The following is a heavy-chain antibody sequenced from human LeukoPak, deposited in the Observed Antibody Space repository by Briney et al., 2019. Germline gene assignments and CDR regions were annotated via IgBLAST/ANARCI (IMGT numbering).Heavy chain of an antibody. Sequence: GGSLRLSCAASGFIFSSYGMHWVRQAPGKGLEGVAFIRYDGSKKYYADSVKGRFTISRDNAKNSLYLQMNSLRAEDTAVYYCASTPHGYYYDSSGYYLTHYFDYWGQGTLVTVSS. CDR3: ASTPHGYYYDSSGYYLTHYFDY. CDR1: GFIFSSYG. V-gene: IGHV3-30*02. J-gene: IGHJ4*02. D-gene: IGHD3-22*01. CDR2: IRYDGSKK.